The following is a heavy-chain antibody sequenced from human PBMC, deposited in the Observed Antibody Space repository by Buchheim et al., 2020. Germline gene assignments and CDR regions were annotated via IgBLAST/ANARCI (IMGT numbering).Heavy chain of an antibody. V-gene: IGHV1-69*01. CDR2: IIPIFGTT. CDR1: GGTFSSYA. D-gene: IGHD3-22*01. CDR3: ARGVLNYYDSSGYYGYFHH. Sequence: QVQLVQSGAEVKKPGSSVKVSCKASGGTFSSYAISWVRQAPGQGLEWMGGIIPIFGTTNFAQKFQGRVTITADESTSTAYMELSSLRSEDTAVYYCARGVLNYYDSSGYYGYFHHWGQGTL. J-gene: IGHJ1*01.